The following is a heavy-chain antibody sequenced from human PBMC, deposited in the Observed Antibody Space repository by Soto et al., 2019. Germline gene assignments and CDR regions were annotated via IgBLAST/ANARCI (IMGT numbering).Heavy chain of an antibody. V-gene: IGHV3-64D*06. CDR3: AKGGTSVSSAGFDY. D-gene: IGHD3-22*01. CDR1: GFTFSSYS. CDR2: IRNNGIST. J-gene: IGHJ4*02. Sequence: GGSLRLSCSASGFTFSSYSMHWVRQAPGKGLEFVSVIRNNGISTYYADSVKGRFTISRDNSKNTLSLQMRSLRPEDTAVYYCAKGGTSVSSAGFDYWGLGTLVTVSS.